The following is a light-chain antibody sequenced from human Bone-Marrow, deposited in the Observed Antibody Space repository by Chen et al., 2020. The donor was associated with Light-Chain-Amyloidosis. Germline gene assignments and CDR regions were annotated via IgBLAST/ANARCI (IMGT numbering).Light chain of an antibody. CDR1: ESLLYRSNNKHY. V-gene: IGKV4-1*01. J-gene: IGKJ2*01. CDR2: WAS. Sequence: DIVMTQSPDSLAVSLGERATINCKSSESLLYRSNNKHYLGWYQQKPGQSPKLLMYWASTRKSGVPDRFSGSGSGTDFTLTISSLQAEDVAVYYCQQYYSTPYTFGQGTKLEIQ. CDR3: QQYYSTPYT.